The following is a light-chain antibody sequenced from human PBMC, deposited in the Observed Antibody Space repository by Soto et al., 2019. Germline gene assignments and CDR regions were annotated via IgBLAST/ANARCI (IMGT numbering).Light chain of an antibody. V-gene: IGKV3-20*01. CDR2: DAS. CDR3: QQYGSSPLS. Sequence: EIVLTQSPGTLSLSPGERATLSCRASQSVSSSYLAWYQQKPGQAPRLLIYDASSRVTGIPDRFSGSGSGTDFTLTISRLEPEDFAVYYCQQYGSSPLSFGGGTKVEIK. CDR1: QSVSSSY. J-gene: IGKJ4*01.